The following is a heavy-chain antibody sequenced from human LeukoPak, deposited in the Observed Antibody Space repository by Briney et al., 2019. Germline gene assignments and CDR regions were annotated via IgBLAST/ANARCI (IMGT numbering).Heavy chain of an antibody. D-gene: IGHD6-13*01. CDR2: INHSGST. CDR1: GGSFSGYY. CDR3: ARIVVYSSRLIDY. J-gene: IGHJ4*02. V-gene: IGHV4-34*01. Sequence: PSETLSLTCAVYGGSFSGYYWSWIRQPPGKGLEWIGEINHSGSTNYNPSLKSRVTISVDTSKNQFSLKLSSVTAADTAVYYCARIVVYSSRLIDYWGQGTLVTVSS.